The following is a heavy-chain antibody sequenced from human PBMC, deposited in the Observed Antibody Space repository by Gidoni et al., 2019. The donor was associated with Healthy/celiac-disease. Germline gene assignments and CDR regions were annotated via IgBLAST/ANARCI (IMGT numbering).Heavy chain of an antibody. CDR1: GGSISSSSYY. Sequence: QLQLQESGPGLVKPSETLSLTCTVSGGSISSSSYYWGWIRQPPGKGLEWIGSIYYSGSTYYNPSLKSRVTISVDTSKNQFSLKLSSVTAADTAVYYCASMQNYDSSGYYEAKFDYWGQGTLVTVSS. CDR3: ASMQNYDSSGYYEAKFDY. J-gene: IGHJ4*02. D-gene: IGHD3-22*01. CDR2: IYYSGST. V-gene: IGHV4-39*01.